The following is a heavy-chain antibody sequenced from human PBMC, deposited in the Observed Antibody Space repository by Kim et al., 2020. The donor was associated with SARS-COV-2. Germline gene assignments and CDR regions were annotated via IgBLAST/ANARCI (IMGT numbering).Heavy chain of an antibody. V-gene: IGHV4-59*08. CDR2: IYHSGST. Sequence: SETLSLTCTVYGGSLSSHYWSWIRQPPGKGLEWIGYIYHSGSTNYNPSLKSRVTLSVDTPKTPFYLKLRSVSAADTAVSYCACQGVDYYGSGSYSLYYYYMDVWGQGTTVTVSS. J-gene: IGHJ6*03. CDR3: ACQGVDYYGSGSYSLYYYYMDV. D-gene: IGHD3-10*01. CDR1: GGSLSSHY.